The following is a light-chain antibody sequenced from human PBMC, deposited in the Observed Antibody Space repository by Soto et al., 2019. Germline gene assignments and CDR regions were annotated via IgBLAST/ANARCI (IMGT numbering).Light chain of an antibody. J-gene: IGKJ1*01. CDR2: GAS. CDR3: QQYGSTPWT. CDR1: QSVSSSY. V-gene: IGKV3-20*01. Sequence: EIVLTQSPGTLSLSPGERATLSCRASQSVSSSYLAWYQQKPGQAPRLLSYGASSRATGIPDRFSGSGSGTDFTLAISRLEPEDFAVYYCQQYGSTPWTFGQGTKGEIK.